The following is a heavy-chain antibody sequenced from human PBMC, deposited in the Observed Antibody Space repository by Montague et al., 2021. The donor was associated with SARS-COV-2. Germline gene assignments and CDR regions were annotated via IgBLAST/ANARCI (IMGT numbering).Heavy chain of an antibody. V-gene: IGHV4-39*06. J-gene: IGHJ2*01. CDR1: GCSIGNWSYY. D-gene: IGHD3-10*01. CDR2: FYNTGAA. Sequence: SETLSLTCTVSGCSIGNWSYYWGWVRPPPGKGLEIVASFYNTGAAFNTPPLMSVVTKSFDTSNNHIALNLASVTAAATGGYYCAREFEGYFDLWGRGTLVMVSS. CDR3: AREFEGYFDL.